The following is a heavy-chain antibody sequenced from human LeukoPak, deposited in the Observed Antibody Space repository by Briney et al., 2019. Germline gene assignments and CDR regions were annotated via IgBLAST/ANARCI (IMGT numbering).Heavy chain of an antibody. CDR1: GFTIHNAW. CDR3: TSGADVRGTILLGDSD. D-gene: IGHD3-10*01. Sequence: GGSLRLSCAASGFTIHNAWMNWVRQAPGKGLEWVGRIKSKTDGATTYYAAPVKGRFTISRDDSNNTLYLQMSGLKTEDTAVYYCTSGADVRGTILLGDSDWGQGTLVIVSS. V-gene: IGHV3-15*01. J-gene: IGHJ4*02. CDR2: IKSKTDGATT.